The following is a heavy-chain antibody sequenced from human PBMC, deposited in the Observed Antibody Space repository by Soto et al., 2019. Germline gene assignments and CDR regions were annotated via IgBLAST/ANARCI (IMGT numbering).Heavy chain of an antibody. J-gene: IGHJ6*02. CDR3: AKDTSGSYYYYYYGMDV. Sequence: PGGSLRLSCAASGFTFDDYAMHWVRQAPGKGLEWVSLISWDGGSTYYADSVKGRFTISRDNSKNSLYLQMNSLRAEDTALYYCAKDTSGSYYYYYYGMDVWGQGTTVTVSS. V-gene: IGHV3-43D*04. D-gene: IGHD1-26*01. CDR2: ISWDGGST. CDR1: GFTFDDYA.